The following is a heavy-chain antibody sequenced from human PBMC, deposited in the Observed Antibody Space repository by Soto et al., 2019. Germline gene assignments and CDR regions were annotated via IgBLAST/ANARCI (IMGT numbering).Heavy chain of an antibody. V-gene: IGHV3-15*07. CDR1: GFTFSNAW. Sequence: PGGSLRLSCAASGFTFSNAWMNRVRQAPGKGLEWVGRIKSKTDGGTTDYAAPVKGRFTISRDDSKNTLYLQMNSLKTEDTAVYYCAKAGYYDSSGYYHDYWGQGTLVTVSS. CDR3: AKAGYYDSSGYYHDY. D-gene: IGHD3-22*01. CDR2: IKSKTDGGTT. J-gene: IGHJ4*02.